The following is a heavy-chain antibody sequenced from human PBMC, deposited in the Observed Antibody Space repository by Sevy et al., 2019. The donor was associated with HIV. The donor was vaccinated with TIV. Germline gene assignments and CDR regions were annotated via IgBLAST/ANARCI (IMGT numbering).Heavy chain of an antibody. V-gene: IGHV3-7*01. Sequence: GGSLRLSCAASEFIFTGYWMNWVRQAPGKGLEWVANIDQDGSDKRYVYSVRGRFTISRDNANNFLYLQMSSLRADDTAVYYCARAGGWGNINHSNQVLDIWGHGTKVTVSS. D-gene: IGHD3-16*01. CDR2: IDQDGSDK. J-gene: IGHJ3*02. CDR1: EFIFTGYW. CDR3: ARAGGWGNINHSNQVLDI.